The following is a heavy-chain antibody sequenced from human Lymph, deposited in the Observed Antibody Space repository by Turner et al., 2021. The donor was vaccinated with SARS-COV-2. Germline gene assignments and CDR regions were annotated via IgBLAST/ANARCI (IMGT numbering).Heavy chain of an antibody. J-gene: IGHJ6*02. V-gene: IGHV1-69*10. CDR2: IIPIRGKE. CDR1: GGPFSSYA. D-gene: IGHD6-13*01. Sequence: QVQLVQSGAEVKKPGSSVKVSCKASGGPFSSYAISWVRQAPGQGLEGMGGIIPIRGKEKEAKRVQGRVTITAEKTTSTAYWERSNLRSEETAVVYCARIAAPGMGGGVFYYYYGMDVWGQGTTVTVSS. CDR3: ARIAAPGMGGGVFYYYYGMDV.